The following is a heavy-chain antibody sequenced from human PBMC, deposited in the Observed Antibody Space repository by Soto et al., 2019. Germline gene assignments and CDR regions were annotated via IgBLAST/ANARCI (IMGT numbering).Heavy chain of an antibody. CDR1: GGSISSSSYY. J-gene: IGHJ6*02. D-gene: IGHD6-13*01. CDR2: IYYSGST. V-gene: IGHV4-39*01. CDR3: ARLSSSWLGYYYYGMDV. Sequence: SETLSLTCTVSGGSISSSSYYWGWIRQPPGKGLEWIGSIYYSGSTYYNPSLKSRVTISVDTSKNQFSLKLGSVTAADTAVYYCARLSSSWLGYYYYGMDVWGQGTTVTVSS.